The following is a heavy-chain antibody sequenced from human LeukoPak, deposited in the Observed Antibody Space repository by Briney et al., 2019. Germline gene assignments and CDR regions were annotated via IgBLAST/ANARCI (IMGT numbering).Heavy chain of an antibody. D-gene: IGHD1-26*01. CDR2: IYSGGST. CDR3: ARGKGAIYYYYGMDV. CDR1: GFTVSSNY. Sequence: GGCLRLSCAASGFTVSSNYMSWVRQAPGKGLEWVSVIYSGGSTYYADSVKGRFTISRDNSKNTLYLQMNSLRAEDTAVYYCARGKGAIYYYYGMDVWGQGTTVTVSS. V-gene: IGHV3-66*01. J-gene: IGHJ6*02.